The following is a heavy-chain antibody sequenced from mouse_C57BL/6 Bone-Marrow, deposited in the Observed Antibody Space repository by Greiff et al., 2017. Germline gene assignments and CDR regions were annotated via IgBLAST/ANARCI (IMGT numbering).Heavy chain of an antibody. CDR1: GYTFTSYW. V-gene: IGHV1-52*01. CDR2: IDPSDSET. J-gene: IGHJ1*03. Sequence: QVQLQQPGAELVRPGSSVKLSCKASGYTFTSYWMHWVKQRPIQGLEWIGNIDPSDSETHYNQKFKDKATLTVDKSSSTAYMQLSSLTSEDSAVYYWARRETSPGWYFDGGGTGTTVTVS. CDR3: ARRETSPGWYFDG.